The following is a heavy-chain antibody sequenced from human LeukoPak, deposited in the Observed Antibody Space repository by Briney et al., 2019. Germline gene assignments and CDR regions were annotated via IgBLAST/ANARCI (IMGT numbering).Heavy chain of an antibody. CDR3: AKDVPFCTSTDCYRWFDP. CDR1: GLIFSSHA. V-gene: IGHV3-23*01. D-gene: IGHD2-2*01. CDR2: ISGSGGST. J-gene: IGHJ5*02. Sequence: PGGSLRLSCAASGLIFSSHAMSWVRQAPGKGLEWVSSISGSGGSTYYADSVTGRFTISRGNSKNTLYLQMNSLRAEDTALYFCAKDVPFCTSTDCYRWFDPWGQGTLVTVSS.